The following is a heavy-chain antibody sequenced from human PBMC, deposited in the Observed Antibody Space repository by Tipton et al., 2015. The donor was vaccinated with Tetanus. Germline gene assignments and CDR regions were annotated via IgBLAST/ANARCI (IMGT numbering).Heavy chain of an antibody. CDR1: GYTFTSYY. CDR3: ARSSIAGRWFDP. Sequence: QSGPEVKKPGASVKVSCKASGYTFTSYYMHWVRQAPGQGLEWMGIVNPSGGSTSYAQKFQGRVTMTRDTSTSTVYMELSSLRSEDTAVYYCARSSIAGRWFDPWGQGTLVTVSS. V-gene: IGHV1-46*01. J-gene: IGHJ5*02. CDR2: VNPSGGST. D-gene: IGHD6-6*01.